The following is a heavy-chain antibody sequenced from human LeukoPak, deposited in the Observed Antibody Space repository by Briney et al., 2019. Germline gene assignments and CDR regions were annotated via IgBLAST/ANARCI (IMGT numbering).Heavy chain of an antibody. CDR3: ARDSYGGNWSLGY. CDR2: VNPNNGGT. V-gene: IGHV1-2*02. CDR1: GFTFTGYY. Sequence: ASVKVSCTASGFTFTGYYIHWVRQAPGQGLEWMGWVNPNNGGTNYAQMFQGRVTMTRDTSISTAYMELSRLTSDDTAVYYCARDSYGGNWSLGYWGQGTLVTVSS. J-gene: IGHJ4*02. D-gene: IGHD4-23*01.